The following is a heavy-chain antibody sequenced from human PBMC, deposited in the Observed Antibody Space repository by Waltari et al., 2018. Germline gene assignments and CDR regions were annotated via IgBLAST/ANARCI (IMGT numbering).Heavy chain of an antibody. Sequence: EVQLVESGGGLVKPGGSLSPSCAASGLPFSSYSMNWVRQAPGKGLEWVSSISSSSSYIYYADSVKGRFTISRDNAKNSLYLQMNSLRAEDTAVYYCAHKHSSGWGQGTLVTVSS. J-gene: IGHJ4*02. CDR3: AHKHSSG. V-gene: IGHV3-21*01. CDR2: ISSSSSYI. D-gene: IGHD6-19*01. CDR1: GLPFSSYS.